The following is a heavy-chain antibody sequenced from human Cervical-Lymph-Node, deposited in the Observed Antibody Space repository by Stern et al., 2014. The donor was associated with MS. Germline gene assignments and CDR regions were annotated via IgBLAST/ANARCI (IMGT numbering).Heavy chain of an antibody. V-gene: IGHV7-4-1*02. CDR1: GYNVTDHA. Sequence: QVQPVQSGSELKKPGASVKVSCKASGYNVTDHAMNWVRQAPGQGLEWMGWINTKTGNPTFAQGFTGRFVFSLDTSINTAYLQISSLKAEDSAVYYCATWGAANSPPLFYWGQGTLVTVSS. J-gene: IGHJ4*02. CDR2: INTKTGNP. CDR3: ATWGAANSPPLFY. D-gene: IGHD3-16*01.